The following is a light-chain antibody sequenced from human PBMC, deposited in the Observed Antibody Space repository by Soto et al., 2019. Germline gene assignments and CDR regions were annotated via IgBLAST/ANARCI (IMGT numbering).Light chain of an antibody. CDR1: QSVSSN. Sequence: IVFTQSPATLSFSPGERPTLSCSASQSVSSNLAWYQQKPGQAPRLLIYDASNRATGIPARFSGSGSGTDFTLTISSLEPEDFAVYFCQQRSIWPLTFGGGTKVDIK. CDR3: QQRSIWPLT. CDR2: DAS. V-gene: IGKV3-11*01. J-gene: IGKJ4*01.